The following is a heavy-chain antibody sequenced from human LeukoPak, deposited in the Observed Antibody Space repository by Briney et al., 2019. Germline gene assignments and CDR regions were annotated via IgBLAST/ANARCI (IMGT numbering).Heavy chain of an antibody. D-gene: IGHD5-12*01. J-gene: IGHJ6*02. Sequence: GGSLRLSCAASGFTFDDYAMHWVRQAPGKGLEWVSLISWDGGSTYYADSVKGRFTISRDNSKNSLYLQMNSLRAEDTALYYCAKDIGPSRFEEARLDIVAPFYGMDVWGQGTTVTVSS. CDR3: AKDIGPSRFEEARLDIVAPFYGMDV. V-gene: IGHV3-43D*03. CDR1: GFTFDDYA. CDR2: ISWDGGST.